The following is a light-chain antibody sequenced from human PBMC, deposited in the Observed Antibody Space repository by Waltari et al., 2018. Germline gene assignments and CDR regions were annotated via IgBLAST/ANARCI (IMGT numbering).Light chain of an antibody. CDR3: HQYNAWPLT. CDR2: GTS. CDR1: HSVGTT. V-gene: IGKV3-15*01. J-gene: IGKJ1*01. Sequence: EIVMTQSPVTLSVSPCASATLSCRASHSVGTTLAWYQQQPGQPPRLLIYGTSTRAAGIPDRFSGSGSGTEFTLTISSLQSEDFTVYYCHQYNAWPLTFGQGTKVDI.